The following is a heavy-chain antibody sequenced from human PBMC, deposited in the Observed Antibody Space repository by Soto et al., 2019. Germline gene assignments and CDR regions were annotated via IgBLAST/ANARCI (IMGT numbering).Heavy chain of an antibody. CDR3: ARLDDFWSGYYTGIGPTGENDY. D-gene: IGHD3-3*01. J-gene: IGHJ4*02. CDR2: IDPSDSYT. CDR1: GYSFTSYW. V-gene: IGHV5-10-1*01. Sequence: GEALKISCXGSGYSFTSYWISWVRQMPGKGLEWMGRIDPSDSYTNYSPSFQGHVTISADKSISTAYLQWSSLKASDTAMYYCARLDDFWSGYYTGIGPTGENDYWGQGTLVTVSS.